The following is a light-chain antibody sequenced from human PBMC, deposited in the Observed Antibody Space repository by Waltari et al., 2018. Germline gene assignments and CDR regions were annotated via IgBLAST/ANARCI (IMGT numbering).Light chain of an antibody. CDR3: QQYNSYAWT. CDR1: QSISSW. J-gene: IGKJ1*01. V-gene: IGKV1-5*03. Sequence: DIQMTQSPSTLSASVGDRVTITCRASQSISSWLAWYQQKPGKDPKLLIYKASSLESGVPSRFSGSGSGTEFTRTISSLQPDDFATYYCQQYNSYAWTFGQGTKVEIK. CDR2: KAS.